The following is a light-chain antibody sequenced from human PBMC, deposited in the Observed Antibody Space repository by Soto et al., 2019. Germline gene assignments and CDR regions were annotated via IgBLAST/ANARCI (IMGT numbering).Light chain of an antibody. J-gene: IGKJ1*01. V-gene: IGKV3-15*01. CDR1: QSVSSN. CDR3: QHCNNSPPMA. Sequence: EIVMTQSPATLSVSPGERATLSCRASQSVSSNLAWSQQKPGQAPRLLIYGASTRATGIPARFSGSGSGTEVTLTISSLQSEEFAVYYCQHCNNSPPMAFGQGTKVEI. CDR2: GAS.